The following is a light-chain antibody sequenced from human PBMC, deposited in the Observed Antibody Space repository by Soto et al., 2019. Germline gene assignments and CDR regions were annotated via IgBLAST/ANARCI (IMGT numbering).Light chain of an antibody. CDR2: EVS. J-gene: IGLJ2*01. V-gene: IGLV2-8*01. Sequence: QSALTQPPSASGSPGQSVAISCTGTSSNVGAYIFVSWYQQHPGKAPHLMIYEVSKRPSGVPDRFSGSKSGYTASLTVSGLQAEDEDDYYCSIYAGGNNVIFGGGTKLTVL. CDR3: SIYAGGNNVI. CDR1: SSNVGAYIF.